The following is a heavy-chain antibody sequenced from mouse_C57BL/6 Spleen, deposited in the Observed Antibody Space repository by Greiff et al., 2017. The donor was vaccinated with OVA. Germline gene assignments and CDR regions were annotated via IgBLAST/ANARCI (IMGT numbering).Heavy chain of an antibody. V-gene: IGHV5-4*01. J-gene: IGHJ3*01. Sequence: EVKLVESGGGLVKPGGSLKLSCAASGFTFSSYAMSWVRQTPEKRLEWVATISDGGSYTYYPDNVKGRFTISRDNAKNNLYLQMSHLKSENTAMYYCARDRQLRSFAYWGQGTLVTVSA. CDR3: ARDRQLRSFAY. D-gene: IGHD3-2*02. CDR2: ISDGGSYT. CDR1: GFTFSSYA.